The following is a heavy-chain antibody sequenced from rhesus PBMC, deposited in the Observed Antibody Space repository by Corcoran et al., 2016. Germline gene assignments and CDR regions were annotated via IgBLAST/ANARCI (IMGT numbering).Heavy chain of an antibody. Sequence: QVQLQESGPGLVKPSETLSLTCAVSGGPFSSYWWTWIRPPPGTGLEWIGAINGNSGSTNYTPSLNSRVTISKDASKNQFSLKLSSVTAADTAVYYCARNDGNSLDVWGRGVLVTVSS. D-gene: IGHD1-32*01. J-gene: IGHJ5-2*02. CDR3: ARNDGNSLDV. V-gene: IGHV4-80*01. CDR2: INGNSGST. CDR1: GGPFSSYW.